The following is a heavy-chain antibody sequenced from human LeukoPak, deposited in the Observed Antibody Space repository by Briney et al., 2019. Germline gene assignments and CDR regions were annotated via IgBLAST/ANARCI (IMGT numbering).Heavy chain of an antibody. CDR1: GGTLSSYA. V-gene: IGHV1-69*05. CDR2: ILSIFGTA. Sequence: ASVNVSCKASGGTLSSYAISWVRQAPGQGLEWMGRILSIFGTANYAQKFQGRVTITTDESTSTAYMAVSSLRSVDTAVYYCARDRRKGATMVGGGEFDYWGQGTLVTVSS. CDR3: ARDRRKGATMVGGGEFDY. D-gene: IGHD3-16*01. J-gene: IGHJ4*02.